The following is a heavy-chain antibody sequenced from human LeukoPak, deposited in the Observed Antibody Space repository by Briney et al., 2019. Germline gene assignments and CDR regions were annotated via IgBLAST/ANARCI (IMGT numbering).Heavy chain of an antibody. V-gene: IGHV4-34*01. CDR1: GGSFSTHF. D-gene: IGHD2-2*01. CDR2: INESGDT. Sequence: SETLSLTCGVTGGSFSTHFWAWIRQSPAKGLEWIGEINESGDTDYNPSLKRRAKISIDISRSQFSLTLTSVTAADTAMHYCARVLGIAVVAGATEDNYFDSWGQGALVTVSS. CDR3: ARVLGIAVVAGATEDNYFDS. J-gene: IGHJ4*02.